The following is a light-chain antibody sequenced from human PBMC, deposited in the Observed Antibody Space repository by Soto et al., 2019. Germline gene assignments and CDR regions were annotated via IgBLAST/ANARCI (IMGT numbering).Light chain of an antibody. Sequence: EIQMTQSPATLSASVGDGVTITCRASQNISVWLAWSQQRPGKAPKFLMYDASSLATGVPSRFSGSGSGTAVTITIRSLQPDDAAAYYCQQYYSTAPTFGRGTKLEIK. CDR1: QNISVW. V-gene: IGKV1-5*01. CDR2: DAS. CDR3: QQYYSTAPT. J-gene: IGKJ2*01.